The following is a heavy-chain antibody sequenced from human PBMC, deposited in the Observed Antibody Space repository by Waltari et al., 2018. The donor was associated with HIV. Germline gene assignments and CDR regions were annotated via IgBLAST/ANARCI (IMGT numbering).Heavy chain of an antibody. J-gene: IGHJ3*02. CDR2: MYSGGTT. Sequence: EVQLVESGGGLVRPGGSLRLSCAASGFTVSSPHMGWVRQTPGKGLEYVSVMYSGGTTQYADAVKGRFTISRDSSKSALYLQMNTLRAEDTALYYCARVDRAGTTSGWDVFDIWGQGTMVTVSS. CDR1: GFTVSSPH. V-gene: IGHV3-66*01. D-gene: IGHD1-1*01. CDR3: ARVDRAGTTSGWDVFDI.